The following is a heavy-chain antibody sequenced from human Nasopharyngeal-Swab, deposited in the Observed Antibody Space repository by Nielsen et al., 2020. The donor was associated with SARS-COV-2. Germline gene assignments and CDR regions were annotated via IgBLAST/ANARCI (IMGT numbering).Heavy chain of an antibody. J-gene: IGHJ3*02. D-gene: IGHD1-26*01. CDR2: IKQDGSEI. V-gene: IGHV3-7*01. Sequence: GESLKISCAASGFTFSSYSMNWVRQAPGKGLEWVANIKQDGSEIYYADSVKGRFTISRDNARNSLYLQMNSLRAEDTAVYYCARPKGGSYLDAFDIWGQGTMVTVSS. CDR1: GFTFSSYS. CDR3: ARPKGGSYLDAFDI.